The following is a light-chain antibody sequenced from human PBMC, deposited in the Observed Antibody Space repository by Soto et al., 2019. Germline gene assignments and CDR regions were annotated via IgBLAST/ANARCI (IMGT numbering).Light chain of an antibody. CDR3: QQRSNWPPIT. V-gene: IGKV3-11*01. CDR2: GAS. Sequence: EIVLTQSPGTLSLSPGERSTLSCRASQSVSSNLAWYQQKPGRAPRLLIYGASTRANGIPARFSGSGSGTDFPLTISRLEPEDFAVYCCQQRSNWPPITFGQGTRLEIK. CDR1: QSVSSN. J-gene: IGKJ5*01.